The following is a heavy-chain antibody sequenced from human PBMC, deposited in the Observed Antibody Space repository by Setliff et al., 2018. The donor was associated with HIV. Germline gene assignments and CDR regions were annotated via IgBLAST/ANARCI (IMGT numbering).Heavy chain of an antibody. V-gene: IGHV4-4*07. CDR3: ARGVARQVVIDRWFDP. D-gene: IGHD2-21*01. CDR2: VYSSGNT. J-gene: IGHJ5*02. CDR1: GASISSQY. Sequence: SETLSLTCIVSGASISSQYWSWIRQPAGKGLEWIGRVYSSGNTNYNPSFKSRVTMSVDASKNLVSLNLNSVTAADTAIYYCARGVARQVVIDRWFDPWGQGTPVTVSS.